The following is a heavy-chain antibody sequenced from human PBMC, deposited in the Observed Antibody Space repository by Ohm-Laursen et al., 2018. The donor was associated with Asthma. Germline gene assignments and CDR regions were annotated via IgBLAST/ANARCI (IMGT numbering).Heavy chain of an antibody. CDR3: AKDVFAGPNVVVVTAADC. V-gene: IGHV3-23*01. CDR2: VSANSGKT. Sequence: SLRLSCSASGFTFSDYALTWVRQAPGKGLKWVAGVSANSGKTRYADSVKGRFTISRDNPKNILYLQMNSLRADDTAVYFCAKDVFAGPNVVVVTAADCWGQGTLVTVSA. J-gene: IGHJ4*02. CDR1: GFTFSDYA. D-gene: IGHD2-21*02.